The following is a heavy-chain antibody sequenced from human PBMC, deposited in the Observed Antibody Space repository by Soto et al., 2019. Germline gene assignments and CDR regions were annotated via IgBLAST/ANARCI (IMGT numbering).Heavy chain of an antibody. D-gene: IGHD1-26*01. J-gene: IGHJ4*02. CDR2: IYHSGST. V-gene: IGHV4-30-2*01. CDR1: GGSISSGGYS. Sequence: SETLSLTCAVSGGSISSGGYSWSWIRQPPGKGLEWIGYIYHSGSTYYNPSLKSRVTISVDRSKNQFSLKLSSVTAADTAVYYCASSRGSTVTIDYWGQGTLVTVYS. CDR3: ASSRGSTVTIDY.